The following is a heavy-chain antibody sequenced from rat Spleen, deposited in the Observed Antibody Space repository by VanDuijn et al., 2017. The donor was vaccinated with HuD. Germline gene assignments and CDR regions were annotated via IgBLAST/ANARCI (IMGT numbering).Heavy chain of an antibody. CDR1: GITFSNYG. V-gene: IGHV5-19*01. Sequence: EVQLVESGGGLVQPGRSLKLSCAASGITFSNYGMHWIRQAPTKGLEWVSSISPGGGSTYYLDSVKGLFTISRDNAKSTLYLQMDSLRSEDTATYYCATGSLRVALDYWGQGVMVTVSA. J-gene: IGHJ2*01. D-gene: IGHD1-7*01. CDR3: ATGSLRVALDY. CDR2: ISPGGGST.